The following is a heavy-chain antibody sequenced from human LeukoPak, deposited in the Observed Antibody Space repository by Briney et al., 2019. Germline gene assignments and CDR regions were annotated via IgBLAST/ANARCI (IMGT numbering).Heavy chain of an antibody. D-gene: IGHD3-10*01. CDR2: ISSSGSTI. V-gene: IGHV3-48*03. Sequence: PGGSLRLSCAASGFTFSSYEMNWVRQAPGKGLEWVSYISSSGSTIYYADSVKSRFTISRDNSKNTLYLQMNSLRAEDTAVYYCARFGDLNGFNNAFDIWGQGTMVTVSS. J-gene: IGHJ3*02. CDR3: ARFGDLNGFNNAFDI. CDR1: GFTFSSYE.